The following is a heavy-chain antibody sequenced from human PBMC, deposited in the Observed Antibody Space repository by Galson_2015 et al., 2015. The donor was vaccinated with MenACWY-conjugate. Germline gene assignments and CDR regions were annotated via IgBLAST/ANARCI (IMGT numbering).Heavy chain of an antibody. D-gene: IGHD6-19*01. CDR3: ARAGWLDY. J-gene: IGHJ4*02. Sequence: SVKVSCKASGYTFTSYVMQWVRQAPGQGLEWMGWISGGNGNTKYAQKFQDRVTITRDTSASTAYMELSSLTSEDTAVYYCARAGWLDYWGQGTLVTVSS. CDR2: ISGGNGNT. V-gene: IGHV1-3*01. CDR1: GYTFTSYV.